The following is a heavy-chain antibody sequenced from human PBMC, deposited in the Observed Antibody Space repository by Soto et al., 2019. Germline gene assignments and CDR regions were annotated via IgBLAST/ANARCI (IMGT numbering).Heavy chain of an antibody. V-gene: IGHV3-30*18. J-gene: IGHJ6*02. Sequence: GGSLRLSCAASGFTISSYGMHWVRQAPGKGLEWVAVISYDGSNKYYADSVKGRFTISRDNSKNTLYLQMNSLRAEDTAVYYCAKDPAVYYGMDVWGQGTTVTVSS. CDR2: ISYDGSNK. CDR3: AKDPAVYYGMDV. CDR1: GFTISSYG.